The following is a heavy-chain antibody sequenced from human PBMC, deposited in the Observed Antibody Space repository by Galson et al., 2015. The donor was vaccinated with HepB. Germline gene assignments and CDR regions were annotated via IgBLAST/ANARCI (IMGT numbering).Heavy chain of an antibody. Sequence: SLRLSCAASGFTISLYAMHWVRQAPGKGLESVSAISGNGSITNYADSVKGRFTISRDNSKNTLYLRMSSLGVEDTAVYYCVKTGVETAMFTWFDPWGQGTLVTVSS. CDR3: VKTGVETAMFTWFDP. CDR2: ISGNGSIT. V-gene: IGHV3-64D*06. J-gene: IGHJ5*02. D-gene: IGHD5-18*01. CDR1: GFTISLYA.